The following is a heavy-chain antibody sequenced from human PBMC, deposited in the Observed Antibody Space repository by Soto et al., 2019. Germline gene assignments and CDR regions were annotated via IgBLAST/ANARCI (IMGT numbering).Heavy chain of an antibody. CDR2: ISAYNGNT. V-gene: IGHV1-18*01. CDR3: ARDRYSSSSVGWLDP. D-gene: IGHD6-6*01. CDR1: GYTFTSYG. J-gene: IGHJ5*02. Sequence: ASVKVSCKASGYTFTSYGISWVRQAPGQGLEWMGWISAYNGNTNYAQKLQGRVTMTTDTSTSTAYMELRSLRSDDTAVYYCARDRYSSSSVGWLDPWGQGTLVTVSS.